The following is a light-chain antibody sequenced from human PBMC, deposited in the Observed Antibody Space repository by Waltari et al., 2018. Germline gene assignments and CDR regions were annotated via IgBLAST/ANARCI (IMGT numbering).Light chain of an antibody. J-gene: IGLJ3*02. V-gene: IGLV3-27*01. CDR3: YSAADNNQWV. CDR2: KHN. CDR1: ALAKKY. Sequence: SYELTQPPSVSVSPGQTARITCSGDALAKKYGRWFQQKPGQAPVLVIYKHNERPSGIPERFSGSSSGSTVTLTISGAQVEDEADYYCYSAADNNQWVFGGGTKLTVL.